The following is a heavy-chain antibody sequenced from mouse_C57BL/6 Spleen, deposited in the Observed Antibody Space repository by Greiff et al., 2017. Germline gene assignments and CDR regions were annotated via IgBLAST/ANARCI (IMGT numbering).Heavy chain of an antibody. J-gene: IGHJ4*01. CDR2: IHPNSGST. CDR1: GYTFTSYW. V-gene: IGHV1-64*01. Sequence: QVQLKESGAELVKPGASVKLSCKASGYTFTSYWMHWVKQRPGQGLEWIGMIHPNSGSTNYNEKFKSKATLTVDKSSRTAYMQLSSLTSEDSAVYYCARYDYYAMDYWGQGTSVTVSS. CDR3: ARYDYYAMDY.